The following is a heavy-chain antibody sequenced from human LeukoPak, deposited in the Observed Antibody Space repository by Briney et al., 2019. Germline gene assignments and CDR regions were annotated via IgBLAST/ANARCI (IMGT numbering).Heavy chain of an antibody. D-gene: IGHD2-2*01. CDR2: MNPNSGNT. Sequence: ASVKVSCKASGYTFTSYDINWVRQATGQGLEWMGWMNPNSGNTGYAQKFQGRVTMTRNTSISTAYMELSSLRSEDTAVYYCARSRGDCSSTSCYPQWGYYYYYMDVWGKGTTVTASS. V-gene: IGHV1-8*01. CDR1: GYTFTSYD. CDR3: ARSRGDCSSTSCYPQWGYYYYYMDV. J-gene: IGHJ6*03.